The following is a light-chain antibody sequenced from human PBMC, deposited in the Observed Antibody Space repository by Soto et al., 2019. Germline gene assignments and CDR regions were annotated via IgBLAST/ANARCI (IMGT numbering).Light chain of an antibody. CDR3: GTWDSSRSAHVV. Sequence: QSVLTQPPSVSAAPGQKVTISCSGSSSNIGNNYVSWYQQLPGTAPKLLIYDNNKRPSGIPDRFSGSKSGTSATLGITGLQTGDEADDYCGTWDSSRSAHVVFGGGTKVTVL. J-gene: IGLJ2*01. CDR1: SSNIGNNY. V-gene: IGLV1-51*01. CDR2: DNN.